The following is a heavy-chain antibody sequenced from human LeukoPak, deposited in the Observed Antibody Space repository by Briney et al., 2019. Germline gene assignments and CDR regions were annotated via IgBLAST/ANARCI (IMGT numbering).Heavy chain of an antibody. CDR3: ARDGGDIVVVPAADYYYYYGMDV. CDR2: ISYDRSNK. J-gene: IGHJ6*02. V-gene: IGHV3-30-3*01. CDR1: GFTFSSYA. D-gene: IGHD2-2*01. Sequence: PGGSLRLSCAASGFTFSSYAMHWVRQAPGKGLECVAVISYDRSNKYYADSVKGRFTISRDNSKNTLYPQMNSLRAEDTAVYYCARDGGDIVVVPAADYYYYYGMDVWGQGTTVTVSS.